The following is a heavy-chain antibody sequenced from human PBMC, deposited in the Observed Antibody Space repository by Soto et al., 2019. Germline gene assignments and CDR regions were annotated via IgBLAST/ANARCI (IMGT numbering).Heavy chain of an antibody. Sequence: PWETLSLPCNVRGYSFTGYSWSWLRQPPGKGLEWIGEINFQGTTNFHPSLRTRVSMSVETSKSQISLNMSSVTAADTALYFCARKLEGSVRLVEWFSYMRFDPWGPGTLVTVSS. J-gene: IGHJ5*02. CDR2: INFQGTT. V-gene: IGHV4-34*01. CDR3: ARKLEGSVRLVEWFSYMRFDP. CDR1: GYSFTGYS. D-gene: IGHD3-3*01.